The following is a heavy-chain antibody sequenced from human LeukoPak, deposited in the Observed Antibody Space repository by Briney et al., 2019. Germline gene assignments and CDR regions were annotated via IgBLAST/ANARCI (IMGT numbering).Heavy chain of an antibody. CDR2: IYYSGST. CDR1: GGSISSSSYY. J-gene: IGHJ3*02. CDR3: ARHGGVYCSSTSCEGGYAFDI. D-gene: IGHD2-2*01. V-gene: IGHV4-39*01. Sequence: SETLSLTCTVSGGSISSSSYYWGWIRQPPGKGLEWIGIIYYSGSTYYNPSLKSRVTISVDTSKNQFSLKLSSVTAADTAVYYCARHGGVYCSSTSCEGGYAFDIWGQGTMVTVSS.